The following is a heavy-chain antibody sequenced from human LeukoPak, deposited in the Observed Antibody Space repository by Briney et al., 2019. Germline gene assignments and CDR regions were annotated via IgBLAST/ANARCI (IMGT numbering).Heavy chain of an antibody. CDR2: ISYDGSNK. CDR1: GFTFSSYA. Sequence: GGSLRLSCAASGFTFSSYAMHWVRQAPGKGLEWVAVISYDGSNKYYADSVKGRFTISRDNSKNTLYLQMNSLRAEDTAVYYCSTLWSGYYVFDYWGQGTLVTVSS. D-gene: IGHD3-3*01. V-gene: IGHV3-30-3*01. J-gene: IGHJ4*02. CDR3: STLWSGYYVFDY.